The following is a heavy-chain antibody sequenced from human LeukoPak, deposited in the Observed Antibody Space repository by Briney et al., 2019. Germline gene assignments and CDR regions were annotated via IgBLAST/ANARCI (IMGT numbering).Heavy chain of an antibody. D-gene: IGHD5-18*01. J-gene: IGHJ6*02. CDR2: INPNSGGT. CDR1: GYTFTGYY. V-gene: IGHV1-2*02. Sequence: ASVKVSCKASGYTFTGYYMHWVRQAPGQGLEWMGWINPNSGGTNYARKFQGRVTMTRDTSISTAYMELSRLRSDDTAVYYCARPDTAMVINHYYYYYGMDVWGQGTTVTVSS. CDR3: ARPDTAMVINHYYYYYGMDV.